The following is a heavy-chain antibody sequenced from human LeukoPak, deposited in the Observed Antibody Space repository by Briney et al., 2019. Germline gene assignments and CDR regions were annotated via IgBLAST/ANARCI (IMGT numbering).Heavy chain of an antibody. CDR2: IWNEGSDK. V-gene: IGHV3-33*01. CDR1: GFDLTRNG. D-gene: IGHD5-24*01. J-gene: IGHJ3*01. CDR3: ARDTRRDGYNFGAFDF. Sequence: LTGGSLRLSCEASGFDLTRNGVHWVRQAPGKGLEWLAVIWNEGSDKYYGDSVKGRFTISRDNSKVYLQINSLRAEDTALYYCARDTRRDGYNFGAFDFWGQGTLVTVSS.